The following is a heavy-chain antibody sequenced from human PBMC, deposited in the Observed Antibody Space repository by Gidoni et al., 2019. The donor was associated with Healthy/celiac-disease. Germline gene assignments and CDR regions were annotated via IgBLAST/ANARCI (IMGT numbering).Heavy chain of an antibody. CDR2: ISWNSGSI. V-gene: IGHV3-9*01. J-gene: IGHJ4*02. Sequence: EVQLVESGGGLVQPGRSLRLACAAAGFTLEDYAMHWVRQAPGKGLEWVSGISWNSGSIGYADSVKGRFTISRDNAKNSLYLQMNSLRAEDTALYYCAKDRGSSGWYAWDFDYWGQGTLVTVSS. CDR3: AKDRGSSGWYAWDFDY. CDR1: GFTLEDYA. D-gene: IGHD6-19*01.